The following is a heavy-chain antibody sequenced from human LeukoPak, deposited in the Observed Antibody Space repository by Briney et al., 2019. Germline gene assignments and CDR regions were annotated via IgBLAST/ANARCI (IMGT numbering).Heavy chain of an antibody. CDR3: ARDPDSSGWYGGFDY. V-gene: IGHV3-30-3*01. CDR2: ISYDGSNK. J-gene: IGHJ4*02. Sequence: GGSLRLSCAASGFTFSSYAMHGVRQAPGKGLEWVAVISYDGSNKYYADSVKGRFTISRDNSKNTLYLQMNSLRAEDTAVYYCARDPDSSGWYGGFDYWGQGTLVTVSS. CDR1: GFTFSSYA. D-gene: IGHD6-19*01.